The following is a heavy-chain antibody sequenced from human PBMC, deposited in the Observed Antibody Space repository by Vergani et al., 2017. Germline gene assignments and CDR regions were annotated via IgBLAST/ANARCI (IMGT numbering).Heavy chain of an antibody. V-gene: IGHV3-30-3*01. CDR3: ARGSCSGRSCYSGGVDY. CDR2: ISYDGSNK. D-gene: IGHD2-15*01. CDR1: GFTFSSYA. J-gene: IGHJ4*02. Sequence: QVQLVESGGGVVQPGRSLRLSCAASGFTFSSYAMHWVRQAPGKGLEWVAVISYDGSNKYYADSVKGRFTISRDNSKNTLYLQMNSLRAEDTAVYYCARGSCSGRSCYSGGVDYWGQGTLVTVSS.